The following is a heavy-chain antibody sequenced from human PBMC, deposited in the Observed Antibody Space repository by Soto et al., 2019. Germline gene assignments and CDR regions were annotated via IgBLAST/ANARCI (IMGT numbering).Heavy chain of an antibody. J-gene: IGHJ4*02. V-gene: IGHV3-23*01. CDR2: ISGSGTST. CDR3: ARSLSALFSLGGFTY. D-gene: IGHD6-25*01. Sequence: EVHLLESGGGLVQPGGSLRLSCAASGFTFSRYALNWVRQAPGKGLEWVAEISGSGTSTYYAPSVKGRFIISSDSSKNTFYPRMNSLRAEDTAMYYCARSLSALFSLGGFTYGGQGDLVTVSS. CDR1: GFTFSRYA.